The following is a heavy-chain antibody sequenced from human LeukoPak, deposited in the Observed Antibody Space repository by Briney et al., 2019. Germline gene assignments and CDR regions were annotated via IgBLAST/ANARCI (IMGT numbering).Heavy chain of an antibody. V-gene: IGHV3-23*01. CDR2: ISGSGGNT. CDR3: AKDQGALDYSIHY. CDR1: GFTFSSYA. J-gene: IGHJ4*02. D-gene: IGHD4-11*01. Sequence: GGSLRLSCAASGFTFSSYAMSWVRQAPGKGLEWVSVISGSGGNTYYADSAKGRFTISRDNSKNTLYLQMNSLRAEDTAVYYCAKDQGALDYSIHYWGQGTLVTVSS.